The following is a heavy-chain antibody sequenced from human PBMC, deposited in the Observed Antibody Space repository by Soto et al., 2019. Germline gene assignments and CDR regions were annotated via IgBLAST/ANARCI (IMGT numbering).Heavy chain of an antibody. CDR1: GGSFSGYY. CDR3: ARGLGYCSGGSCYSNYYYYMDV. Sequence: GSLRLSCAVYGGSFSGYYWSWIRQPPGKGLEWIGEINHSGSTNYNPSLKSRVTISVDTSKNQFSLKLSSVTAADTAVYYCARGLGYCSGGSCYSNYYYYMDVWGKGTTVTVSS. D-gene: IGHD2-15*01. J-gene: IGHJ6*03. CDR2: INHSGST. V-gene: IGHV4-34*01.